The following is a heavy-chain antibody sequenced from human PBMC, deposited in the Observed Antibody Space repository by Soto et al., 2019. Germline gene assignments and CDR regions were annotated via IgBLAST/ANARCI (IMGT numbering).Heavy chain of an antibody. D-gene: IGHD2-21*02. CDR2: IHPRGGGS. Sequence: APVKGSCKSSGYPCNTYYLHWVRRAPGQGLEWMGMIHPRGGGSTYAQKFLGRGTMTMDSSPRTVFMEVTRLRSADTAVYYCARGGHIAVVTHSFDSWGQRPVVNVSS. CDR1: GYPCNTYY. J-gene: IGHJ4*02. V-gene: IGHV1-46*02. CDR3: ARGGHIAVVTHSFDS.